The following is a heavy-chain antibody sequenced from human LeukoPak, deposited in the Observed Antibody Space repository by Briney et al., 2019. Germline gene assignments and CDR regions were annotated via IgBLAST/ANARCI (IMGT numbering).Heavy chain of an antibody. V-gene: IGHV4-59*01. J-gene: IGHJ6*02. CDR1: GASIVSYY. D-gene: IGHD3-10*01. CDR3: ARGRRDPIWFGLDSYGMDV. CDR2: VYYNGST. Sequence: SETLSLTCTVSGASIVSYYWSWIRKPPGKGLEWIGYVYYNGSTNNNPSLKSRVTISVDTSKNQFSLKLSSVTAADTAVYYCARGRRDPIWFGLDSYGMDVWGQGTTVTVSS.